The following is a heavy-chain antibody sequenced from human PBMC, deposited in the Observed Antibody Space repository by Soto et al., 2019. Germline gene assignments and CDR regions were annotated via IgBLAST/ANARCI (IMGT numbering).Heavy chain of an antibody. V-gene: IGHV2-5*02. Sequence: QITLKESGPTLVKPTQTLTLTCTFSGFSLSTSGVGVGWIRQPPGKALEWLALIYWDDDKRYSASLKSRLTITKDTSKNQVVLTMTNMDPVYTATYYCAHRLPPDFWSGYPYDAFDIWGQGTMVTVSS. CDR1: GFSLSTSGVG. D-gene: IGHD3-3*01. CDR3: AHRLPPDFWSGYPYDAFDI. CDR2: IYWDDDK. J-gene: IGHJ3*02.